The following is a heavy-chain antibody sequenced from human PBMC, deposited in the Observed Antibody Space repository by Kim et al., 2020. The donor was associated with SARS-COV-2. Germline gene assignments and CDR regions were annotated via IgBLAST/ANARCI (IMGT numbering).Heavy chain of an antibody. D-gene: IGHD1-1*01. CDR2: ISYEGSNK. CDR1: GFTFTSYP. V-gene: IGHV3-30-3*01. Sequence: GGSLRLSCAASGFTFTSYPMHWVRQAPGKGLEWVAFISYEGSNKYYTDSVKGRFTISRDNSKNTLYLQMNSLRAEDTAVYFCARDVLNDIMCFDYWGQGTLVTVSS. CDR3: ARDVLNDIMCFDY. J-gene: IGHJ4*02.